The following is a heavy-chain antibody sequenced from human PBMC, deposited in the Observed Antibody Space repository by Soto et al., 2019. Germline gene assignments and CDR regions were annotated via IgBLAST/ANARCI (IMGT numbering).Heavy chain of an antibody. CDR3: AMGNCSGGSCYSYVVEYFQH. CDR1: GGSISSSSYY. CDR2: IYYSGST. D-gene: IGHD2-15*01. J-gene: IGHJ1*01. V-gene: IGHV4-39*01. Sequence: QLQLQESGPGLVKPSETLSLTCTVSGGSISSSSYYWGWIRQPPGKGLEWIGSIYYSGSTYYNPSLKSRVTISVDTSKNQFSLKLSSVTAADTAVYYCAMGNCSGGSCYSYVVEYFQHWGQGTLVTVSS.